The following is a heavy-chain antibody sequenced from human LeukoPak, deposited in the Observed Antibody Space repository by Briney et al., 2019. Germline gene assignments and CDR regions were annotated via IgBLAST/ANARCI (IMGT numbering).Heavy chain of an antibody. V-gene: IGHV3-15*01. CDR3: AAERFTYYHF. Sequence: PGESLRLSCVVSEPIFIASWMSWFRQAPGKGLEWVARIKSTSAGGTTDYAAPVKGRFTISRDDSKSTLYLQIDSLKSEDTAFYYCAAERFTYYHFWGQGTLVTVSS. D-gene: IGHD1-26*01. J-gene: IGHJ4*02. CDR2: IKSTSAGGTT. CDR1: EPIFIASW.